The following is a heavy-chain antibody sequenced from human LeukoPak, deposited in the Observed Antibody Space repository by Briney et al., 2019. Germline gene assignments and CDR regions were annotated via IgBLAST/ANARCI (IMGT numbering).Heavy chain of an antibody. CDR3: ATRPGGYCSSTSCYVVDY. V-gene: IGHV4-34*01. CDR2: INHSGST. D-gene: IGHD2-2*01. J-gene: IGHJ4*02. Sequence: SETLSLTCAVYGGSFSGYYWSWIRQPPGKGLEWIGEINHSGSTNYNPSLKSRVTISVDTSKNQSSLKLSSVPAADTAVYYCATRPGGYCSSTSCYVVDYWGQGTLVTVSS. CDR1: GGSFSGYY.